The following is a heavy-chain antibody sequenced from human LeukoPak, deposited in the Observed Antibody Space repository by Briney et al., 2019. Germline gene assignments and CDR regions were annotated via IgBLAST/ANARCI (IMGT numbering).Heavy chain of an antibody. CDR2: MNPNSGNT. CDR1: GYTFTSYD. D-gene: IGHD6-13*01. Sequence: GASVKVSCKASGYTFTSYDINWVRQATGQGLEWMGWMNPNSGNTGYAQKFQGRVTMTRNTSISTAYMELSSLRAEDTAVYYCASSSSWYVGALDIWGQGTMVTVSS. CDR3: ASSSSWYVGALDI. V-gene: IGHV1-8*01. J-gene: IGHJ3*02.